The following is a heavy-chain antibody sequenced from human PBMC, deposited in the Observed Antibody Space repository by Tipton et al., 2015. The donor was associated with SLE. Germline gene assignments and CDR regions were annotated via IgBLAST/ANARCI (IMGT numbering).Heavy chain of an antibody. CDR2: IRYDGSNK. CDR3: ARGGPYYYYYMDV. J-gene: IGHJ6*03. CDR1: GFTFSSYG. Sequence: SLRLSCAASGFTFSSYGMHWVRQAPGKGLEWVAFIRYDGSNKYYADSVKGRFTISRDNSKNTLYLQMNSLRAEDTALYYCARGGPYYYYYMDVWGKGTTVTVSS. V-gene: IGHV3-30*02.